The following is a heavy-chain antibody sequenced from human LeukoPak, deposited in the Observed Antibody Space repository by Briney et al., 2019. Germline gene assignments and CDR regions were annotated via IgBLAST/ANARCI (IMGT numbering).Heavy chain of an antibody. V-gene: IGHV1-18*01. J-gene: IGHJ4*02. CDR3: ARALWFGELSFIGY. CDR2: ISAYNGNT. Sequence: ASVKVSCKASGYTFTSYGISWVRQAPGQGLEWVGWISAYNGNTNYAQKLQGRVTMTTDTSTSTAYMELRSLRSDGTAVYYCARALWFGELSFIGYWGQGTLVTVSS. D-gene: IGHD3-10*01. CDR1: GYTFTSYG.